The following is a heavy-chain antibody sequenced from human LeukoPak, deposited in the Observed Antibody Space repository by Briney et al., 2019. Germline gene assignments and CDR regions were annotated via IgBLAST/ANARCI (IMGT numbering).Heavy chain of an antibody. V-gene: IGHV1-18*01. J-gene: IGHJ3*02. D-gene: IGHD5-18*01. CDR3: ARVPIVYSYGSGAFDI. CDR2: ISAYNGNT. Sequence: ASVKVSCKASGYTFTSYGISWVRQAPGQGLEWMGWISAYNGNTNYAQKLQGRVTMTTDTSTSTAYMELRSLRSDDTAVYYCARVPIVYSYGSGAFDIWGQGTMVTVSS. CDR1: GYTFTSYG.